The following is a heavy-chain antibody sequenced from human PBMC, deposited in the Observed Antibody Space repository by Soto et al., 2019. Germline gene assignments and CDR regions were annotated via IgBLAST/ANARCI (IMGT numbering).Heavy chain of an antibody. J-gene: IGHJ4*02. CDR3: ARGPRKWELQYYFDY. D-gene: IGHD1-26*01. CDR2: IYYSGST. CDR1: GGSISSYY. Sequence: QVQLQESGPGLVKPSETLSLTCTVSGGSISSYYWSWIRQPPGKGLEWIGYIYYSGSTNYNPSLNSRVTISVDTSKNQCSLKLSSVTAAATAVYSCARGPRKWELQYYFDYWGQGTLVTVSS. V-gene: IGHV4-59*01.